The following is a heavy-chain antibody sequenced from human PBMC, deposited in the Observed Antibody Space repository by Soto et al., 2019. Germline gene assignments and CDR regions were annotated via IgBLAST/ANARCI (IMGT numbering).Heavy chain of an antibody. Sequence: PXGSLRLSCAASGFTFSSYWMHWVRQAPGKGLVWVSRMNEDGGTTDYADSVKGRFTISRDNAKNTLYLQMNSLRVEDTAVYYCASDLSGRAEVWGKGTTVTVS. D-gene: IGHD3-10*01. CDR3: ASDLSGRAEV. V-gene: IGHV3-74*01. CDR1: GFTFSSYW. CDR2: MNEDGGTT. J-gene: IGHJ6*03.